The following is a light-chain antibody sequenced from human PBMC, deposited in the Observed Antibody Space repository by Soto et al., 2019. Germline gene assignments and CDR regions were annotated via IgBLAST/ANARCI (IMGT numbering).Light chain of an antibody. CDR1: QSISSY. Sequence: DIQMTQSPSSLSASVGDRVTITCRASQSISSYLNWYQQKPGKAPKLLIYAASYLQSGVPSRFSGSGSGTEFPLTISSLQPEDVATYCCQQSYSTFTVGPGTKVDI. CDR2: AAS. V-gene: IGKV1-39*01. J-gene: IGKJ3*01. CDR3: QQSYSTFT.